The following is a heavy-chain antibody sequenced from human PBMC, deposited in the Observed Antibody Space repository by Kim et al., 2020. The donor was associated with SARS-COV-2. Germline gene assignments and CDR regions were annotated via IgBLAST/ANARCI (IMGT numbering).Heavy chain of an antibody. Sequence: AGAVKRRFTISRDNSKNSLYLQMNSLRTEDTALYYCAKAYRRMATNFFDYWGQGTLVTVSS. J-gene: IGHJ4*02. CDR3: AKAYRRMATNFFDY. D-gene: IGHD5-12*01. V-gene: IGHV3-43*01.